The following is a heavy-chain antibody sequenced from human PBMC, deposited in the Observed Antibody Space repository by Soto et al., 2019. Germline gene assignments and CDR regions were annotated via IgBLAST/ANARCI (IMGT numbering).Heavy chain of an antibody. Sequence: HPGGSLRLSCEAPKFTFSTYAMTWVRQAPGQGLEWVCSISGSGGKTYYADSVKGRFTVSRDNSDNTVSLRMSGLRVDDTAIYYCAKAVQYSYVLDVWGQGTTVTVSS. CDR2: ISGSGGKT. J-gene: IGHJ6*02. CDR3: AKAVQYSYVLDV. D-gene: IGHD5-18*01. V-gene: IGHV3-23*01. CDR1: KFTFSTYA.